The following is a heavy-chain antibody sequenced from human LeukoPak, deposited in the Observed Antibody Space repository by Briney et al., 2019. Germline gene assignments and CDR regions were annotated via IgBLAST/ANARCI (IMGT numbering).Heavy chain of an antibody. CDR1: GGTFSSYA. V-gene: IGHV1-69*13. Sequence: ASVKVSCKASGGTFSSYAISWVRQAPGQGLEWMGGIIPIFGTANYAQKFQGRVTITADESTSTAYMELSSLRSEDTAVYYCARAVDCSSTSCYPNWFDPWGQGTLVTVSS. J-gene: IGHJ5*02. D-gene: IGHD2-2*01. CDR3: ARAVDCSSTSCYPNWFDP. CDR2: IIPIFGTA.